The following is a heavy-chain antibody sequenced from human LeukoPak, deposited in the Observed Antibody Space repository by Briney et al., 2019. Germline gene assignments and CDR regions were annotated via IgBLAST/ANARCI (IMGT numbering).Heavy chain of an antibody. Sequence: GGPLRPSCAASGFTFSSFTMTWVRQAPGKGLEWVSTIGGSGASTYYAGSVKGRFTISRDNSKNTLSLQMNSLRAEDSAIYYCAKNYYGSGTMGGYWGQGTLVTVSS. D-gene: IGHD3-10*01. CDR3: AKNYYGSGTMGGY. J-gene: IGHJ4*02. CDR2: IGGSGAST. CDR1: GFTFSSFT. V-gene: IGHV3-23*01.